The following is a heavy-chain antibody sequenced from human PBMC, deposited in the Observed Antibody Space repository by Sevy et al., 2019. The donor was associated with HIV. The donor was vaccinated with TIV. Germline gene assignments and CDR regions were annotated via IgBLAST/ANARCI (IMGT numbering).Heavy chain of an antibody. CDR1: GFTFSTYG. CDR3: ARDLEFYDYGDYGPAFMPDY. Sequence: GGSLRLSCAASGFTFSTYGMHWVSQAPGRGLEWVAVIWFDVSNTYYEDSVKGRFTFSGVIAKNTLNLQMNSLRAEDTAVYYCARDLEFYDYGDYGPAFMPDYWGQGTLVTVSS. V-gene: IGHV3-33*01. D-gene: IGHD4-17*01. CDR2: IWFDVSNT. J-gene: IGHJ4*02.